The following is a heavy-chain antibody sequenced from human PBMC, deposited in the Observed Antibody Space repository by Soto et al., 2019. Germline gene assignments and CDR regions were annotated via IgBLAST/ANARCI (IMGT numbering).Heavy chain of an antibody. Sequence: SETLSLTCTVSGGSINSYWWSWIRQPAGKGLEWIGRVYSSGTTDYNPSLNSRATMSVETSKNQFSLKLSSVTAGDTAVYYCARETHSYLESWNYYYGMDVWGQGTTVTVSS. J-gene: IGHJ6*02. V-gene: IGHV4-4*07. D-gene: IGHD5-18*01. CDR1: GGSINSYW. CDR2: VYSSGTT. CDR3: ARETHSYLESWNYYYGMDV.